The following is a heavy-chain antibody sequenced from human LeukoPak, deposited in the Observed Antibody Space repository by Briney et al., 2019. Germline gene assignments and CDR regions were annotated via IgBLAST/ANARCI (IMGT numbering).Heavy chain of an antibody. Sequence: GGSLRLSCAASGFTFSSYGMHWVRQAPGKGLEWVAGIWYDGSNKYYADSVKGRFTISRDNSKNTLYLQMNSLRAEDTAVYYCARDEQTFFYCSGGSCYSGDVFDYWGQGTLVTVSS. CDR2: IWYDGSNK. CDR1: GFTFSSYG. V-gene: IGHV3-33*01. D-gene: IGHD2-15*01. J-gene: IGHJ4*02. CDR3: ARDEQTFFYCSGGSCYSGDVFDY.